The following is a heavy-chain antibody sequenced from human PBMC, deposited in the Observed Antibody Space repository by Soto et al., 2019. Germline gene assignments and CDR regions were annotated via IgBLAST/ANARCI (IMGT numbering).Heavy chain of an antibody. CDR3: AMSYGSGSRPFDY. J-gene: IGHJ4*02. D-gene: IGHD3-10*01. CDR2: IIPILGMS. Sequence: QVHLLQSGAEMKKPGSSVKVSCTAFGGTFTSYTFNWVRQAPGQRLEWMGRIIPILGMSSSAHNFQGRLTMIADKSTTPSYMVLSSLTSDDTAIYYCAMSYGSGSRPFDYWGQGTLVTVSS. V-gene: IGHV1-69*02. CDR1: GGTFTSYT.